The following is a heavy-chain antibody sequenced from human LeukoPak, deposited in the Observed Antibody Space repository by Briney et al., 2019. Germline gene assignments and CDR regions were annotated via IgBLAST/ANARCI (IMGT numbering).Heavy chain of an antibody. Sequence: SETLSLTCTVSGGSISSYYWGWIRQPPGKGLEWIGSIYYSGSTYYNPSLKSRVTISVDTSKNQFSLKLSSVTAADTAVYYCASTLWFGAEGDVWGKGTTVTISS. CDR1: GGSISSYY. CDR3: ASTLWFGAEGDV. J-gene: IGHJ6*04. D-gene: IGHD3-10*01. CDR2: IYYSGST. V-gene: IGHV4-39*01.